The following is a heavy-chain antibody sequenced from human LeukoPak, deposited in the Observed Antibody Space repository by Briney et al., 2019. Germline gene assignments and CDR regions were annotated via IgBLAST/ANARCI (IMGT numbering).Heavy chain of an antibody. D-gene: IGHD2-8*02. CDR2: INTDGSTT. CDR3: SRGKSAGLVNWFDP. V-gene: IGHV3-74*03. J-gene: IGHJ5*02. CDR1: GFTFSSYW. Sequence: GGSLRLSCAASGFTFSSYWMHWVRQAPGKGLVWVSRINTDGSTTAYADSVKGRFTISRDNAKNTLYLEMNSLRAEDTAIYYCSRGKSAGLVNWFDPWGQGTLVTVSS.